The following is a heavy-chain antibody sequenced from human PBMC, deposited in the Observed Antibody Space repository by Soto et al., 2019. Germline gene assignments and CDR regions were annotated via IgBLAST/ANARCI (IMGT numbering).Heavy chain of an antibody. V-gene: IGHV1-24*01. J-gene: IGHJ4*02. D-gene: IGHD2-8*01. Sequence: GASVKVSCKVSGYTLTELSMHWVRQAPGKGLEWMGGFDPEDGETIYAQKFQGRVTMTRDTSTSTVYMELSSLRSEDTAVYYCASPLCTNGVCHQGDFDYWGQGTLVTVSS. CDR2: FDPEDGET. CDR3: ASPLCTNGVCHQGDFDY. CDR1: GYTLTELS.